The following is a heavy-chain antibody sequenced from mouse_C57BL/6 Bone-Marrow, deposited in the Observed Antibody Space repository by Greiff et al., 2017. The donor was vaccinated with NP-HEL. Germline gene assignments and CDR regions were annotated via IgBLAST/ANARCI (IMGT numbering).Heavy chain of an antibody. CDR1: GYTFTSYW. Sequence: QVQLKQSGAELVKPGASVKLSCKASGYTFTSYWMHWVKQRPGQGLEWIGYINPSSGYTNYNEKFKNKATLTADKSSSTAYMQLSSLTYEDSAVYYCARYRASTGTEAMDYWGQGTSVTVSA. CDR3: ARYRASTGTEAMDY. V-gene: IGHV1-7*01. J-gene: IGHJ4*01. D-gene: IGHD4-1*02. CDR2: INPSSGYT.